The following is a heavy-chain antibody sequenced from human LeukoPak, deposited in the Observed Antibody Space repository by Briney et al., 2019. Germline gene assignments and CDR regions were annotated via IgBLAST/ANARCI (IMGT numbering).Heavy chain of an antibody. Sequence: GGSLRLSYAASGFTFSSYAMSWVRQAPGKGLEWVSAISGSGGSTYYADSVKGRFTISRDNSKNTPYLQMNSLRAEDTAVYYCAKDRGIVGATTGDFDYWGQGTLVTVSS. CDR2: ISGSGGST. V-gene: IGHV3-23*01. CDR1: GFTFSSYA. J-gene: IGHJ4*02. D-gene: IGHD1-26*01. CDR3: AKDRGIVGATTGDFDY.